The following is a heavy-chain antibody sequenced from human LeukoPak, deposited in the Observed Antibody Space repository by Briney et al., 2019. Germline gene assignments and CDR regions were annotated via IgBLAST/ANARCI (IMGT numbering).Heavy chain of an antibody. V-gene: IGHV1-18*01. D-gene: IGHD3-3*01. Sequence: ASVKVSCKASGYTFTSFGISWVRQAPGQGLEWMGWISAYNGNTNYAQKLQGRVTMTTDTSTSTAYMELRSLRSDDTAVYYCARKGWSGYYSYGAFDIWGQGTMVTVSS. CDR2: ISAYNGNT. CDR3: ARKGWSGYYSYGAFDI. CDR1: GYTFTSFG. J-gene: IGHJ3*02.